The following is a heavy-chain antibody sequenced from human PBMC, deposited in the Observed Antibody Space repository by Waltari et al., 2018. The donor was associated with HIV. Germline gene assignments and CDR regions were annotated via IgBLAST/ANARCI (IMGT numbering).Heavy chain of an antibody. D-gene: IGHD3-22*01. V-gene: IGHV3-7*01. Sequence: AASGFTFSSYWMSWVRQAPGKGLEWVANIKQDGSEKYYVDSVKGRFTISRDNAKNSLYLQMNSLRAEDTAVYYCARDTYYYDSSGPNWGQGTLVTVSS. CDR3: ARDTYYYDSSGPN. CDR1: GFTFSSYW. CDR2: IKQDGSEK. J-gene: IGHJ4*02.